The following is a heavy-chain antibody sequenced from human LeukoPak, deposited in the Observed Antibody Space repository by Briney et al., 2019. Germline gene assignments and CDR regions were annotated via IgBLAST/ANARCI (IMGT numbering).Heavy chain of an antibody. CDR2: IDWDDDR. CDR1: GFSLNTNGIY. D-gene: IGHD4-17*01. CDR3: ARIATTAHAFDI. J-gene: IGHJ3*02. V-gene: IGHV2-70*11. Sequence: ESGPTLVKPTQTLTLTCTFSGFSLNTNGIYVSWIRQPPGKALEWLARIDWDDDRYYSPSLRTRLTISKDTSKNQVVLTMTNIDPVDTATYYCARIATTAHAFDIWGQGTMVTVSS.